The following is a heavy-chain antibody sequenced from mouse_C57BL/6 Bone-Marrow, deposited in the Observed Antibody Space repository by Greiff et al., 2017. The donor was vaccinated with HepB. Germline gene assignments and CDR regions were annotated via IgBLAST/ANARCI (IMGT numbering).Heavy chain of an antibody. CDR1: GFNINDDY. Sequence: EVQLQQPGAELVRPGASVKLSCTASGFNINDDYMHWVKQRPEQGLEWIGWIDPENGDTEYPSKFKGKATITVDTTSNTAYLQLSSLTSEDTAFYYCSTPDTIDYGVQGTSVTVSS. J-gene: IGHJ4*01. CDR2: IDPENGDT. V-gene: IGHV14-4*01. CDR3: STPDTIDY.